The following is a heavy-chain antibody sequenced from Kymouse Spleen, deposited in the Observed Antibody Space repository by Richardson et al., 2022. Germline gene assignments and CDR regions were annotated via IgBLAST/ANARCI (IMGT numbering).Heavy chain of an antibody. CDR2: ISGSGGST. CDR3: AKDQYYGSGSSLLLLLRYGR. CDR1: GFTFSSYA. Sequence: EVQLVESGGGLVQPGGSLRLSCAASGFTFSSYAMSWVRQAPGKGLEWVSAISGSGGSTYYADSVKGRFTISRDNSKNTLYLQMNSLRAEDTAVYYCAKDQYYGSGSSLLLLLRYGRLGPRDHGHRLL. V-gene: IGHV3-23*04. D-gene: IGHD3-10*01. J-gene: IGHJ6*02.